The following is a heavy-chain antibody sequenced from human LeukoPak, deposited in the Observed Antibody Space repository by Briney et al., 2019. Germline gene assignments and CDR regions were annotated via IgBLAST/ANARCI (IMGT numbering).Heavy chain of an antibody. CDR1: GFTFSSYG. V-gene: IGHV3-30*02. CDR3: TPGRAVDY. CDR2: IRYDGSNE. D-gene: IGHD1-26*01. J-gene: IGHJ4*02. Sequence: PGGSLRLSCVASGFTFSSYGIHWVRQAPGKGLEWVAFIRYDGSNEYYADSVKGRFTISRDNSKNTLFLQMNSLRAEDTAVYYCTPGRAVDYWGQGTLVTVSS.